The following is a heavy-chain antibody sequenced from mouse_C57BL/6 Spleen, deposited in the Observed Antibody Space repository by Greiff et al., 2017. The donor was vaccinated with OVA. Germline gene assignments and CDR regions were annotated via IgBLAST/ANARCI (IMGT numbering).Heavy chain of an antibody. V-gene: IGHV1-75*01. CDR2: IFPGSGST. CDR3: ARAGDGYYRYFDV. J-gene: IGHJ1*03. D-gene: IGHD2-3*01. CDR1: GYTFTDYY. Sequence: VKLVESGPELVKPGASVKISCKASGYTFTDYYINWVKQRPGQGLEWIGWIFPGSGSTYYNEKFKGKATLTVDKSSSTAYMLLSSLTSEDSAVYFCARAGDGYYRYFDVWGTGTTVTVSS.